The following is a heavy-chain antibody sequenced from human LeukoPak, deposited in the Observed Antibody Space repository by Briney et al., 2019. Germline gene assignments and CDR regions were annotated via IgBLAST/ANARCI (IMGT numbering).Heavy chain of an antibody. Sequence: PSETLSLTCTVSGGSISSGDYYWSWIRQPPGKGLEWIGYIYYSGSTYYNPSLKSRVTISVDTSKNQFSLKLSSVTAADTAVYYCARDFEARYGALDIWGQGTMVTVSS. CDR3: ARDFEARYGALDI. V-gene: IGHV4-30-4*01. D-gene: IGHD3-9*01. CDR1: GGSISSGDYY. J-gene: IGHJ3*02. CDR2: IYYSGST.